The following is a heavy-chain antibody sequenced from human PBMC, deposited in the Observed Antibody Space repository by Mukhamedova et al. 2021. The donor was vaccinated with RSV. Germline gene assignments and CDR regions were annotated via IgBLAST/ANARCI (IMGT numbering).Heavy chain of an antibody. V-gene: IGHV3-23*01. Sequence: GETFYADSVKDRFTISRDNSRNTMYLQMDSLRAEDTAIYYCAKVPTYYNSNLAYWGQGTLVTVSS. CDR3: AKVPTYYNSNLAY. J-gene: IGHJ4*02. D-gene: IGHD5-24*01. CDR2: GET.